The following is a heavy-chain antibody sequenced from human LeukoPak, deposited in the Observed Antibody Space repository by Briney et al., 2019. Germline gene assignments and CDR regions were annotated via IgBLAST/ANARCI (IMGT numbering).Heavy chain of an antibody. D-gene: IGHD4-11*01. V-gene: IGHV1-69*04. Sequence: SVKASCKASGGTFSSYAISWVRQAPGQGLEWMGRIIPILGIANYAQKFQGRVTITADKSTSTAYMELSSLRSEDTAVYYCATSTVTQNYYYYGMDVWGQGTTVTVSS. J-gene: IGHJ6*02. CDR2: IIPILGIA. CDR1: GGTFSSYA. CDR3: ATSTVTQNYYYYGMDV.